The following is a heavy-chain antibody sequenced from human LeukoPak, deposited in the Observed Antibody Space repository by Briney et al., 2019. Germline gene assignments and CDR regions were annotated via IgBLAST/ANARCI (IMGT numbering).Heavy chain of an antibody. CDR2: IYYSGST. J-gene: IGHJ5*02. Sequence: SETLSLTCTVSGGSISSSSYYWGWIRQPPGKGLEWIGSIYYSGSTYYNPSLKSRVTISVDTSKNQFSLKLSSVTAADTAVYYCARHIVVVPAAISGWFDPWGQGTLVTVSS. V-gene: IGHV4-39*01. CDR3: ARHIVVVPAAISGWFDP. D-gene: IGHD2-2*02. CDR1: GGSISSSSYY.